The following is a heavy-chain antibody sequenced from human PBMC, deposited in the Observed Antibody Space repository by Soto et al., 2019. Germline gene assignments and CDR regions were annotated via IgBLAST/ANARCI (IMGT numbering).Heavy chain of an antibody. CDR1: GITCSSFG. CDR3: ARDASYYSLWSGYYPSRNGMDV. Sequence: QVPVVESGGGVVQPGRSLRLSCAASGITCSSFGMHWVRQAPGKGLEWVSLIWYDGSKKSYGDSVKGRFPISRDTSRNTVYLQMNSLRADDTAVYYCARDASYYSLWSGYYPSRNGMDVWGQGTTVTVSS. V-gene: IGHV3-33*01. J-gene: IGHJ6*02. CDR2: IWYDGSKK. D-gene: IGHD3-3*01.